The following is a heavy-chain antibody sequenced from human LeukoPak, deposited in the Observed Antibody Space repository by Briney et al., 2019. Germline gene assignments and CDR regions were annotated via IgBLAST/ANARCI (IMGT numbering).Heavy chain of an antibody. CDR1: GYTFTGYY. CDR3: ARAYRRAYDDAFDI. CDR2: INPHSSVT. Sequence: ASVKVSCKASGYTFTGYYMHWVRQAPGQGLEWMGWINPHSSVTNYAQKFQGWVTMTRDTSISTAYMDLSRLSSDDSAVYYCARAYRRAYDDAFDIWGQGTMVSVS. V-gene: IGHV1-2*04. D-gene: IGHD2-21*01. J-gene: IGHJ3*02.